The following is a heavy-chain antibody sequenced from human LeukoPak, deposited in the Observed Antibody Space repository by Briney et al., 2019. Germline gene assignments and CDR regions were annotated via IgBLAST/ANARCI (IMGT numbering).Heavy chain of an antibody. CDR2: IKQDGSEK. CDR3: ARDDCSSISCYHNWFDP. Sequence: GGSLRLSCAASRFTFSSYWVSWVRQAPGKGLEWVANIKQDGSEKYYVDSVKGRFTISRDNAKNSLYLQMNSLRAEDTAVYCCARDDCSSISCYHNWFDPWGQGTLVTVSS. J-gene: IGHJ5*02. CDR1: RFTFSSYW. D-gene: IGHD2-2*01. V-gene: IGHV3-7*01.